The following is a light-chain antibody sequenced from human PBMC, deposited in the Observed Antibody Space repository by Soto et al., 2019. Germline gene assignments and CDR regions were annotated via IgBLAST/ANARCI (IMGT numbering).Light chain of an antibody. V-gene: IGKV3-20*01. CDR1: QSISSNF. Sequence: EIVLTQSPGTLSLSPGEGATLSCRASQSISSNFLAWYQQKRGQAPRLLIHGASNRATGIPPRFSGSGSGTDFTLTISRLEPEDFAVYYCQQYGSSPITFGQGTRLENK. J-gene: IGKJ5*01. CDR2: GAS. CDR3: QQYGSSPIT.